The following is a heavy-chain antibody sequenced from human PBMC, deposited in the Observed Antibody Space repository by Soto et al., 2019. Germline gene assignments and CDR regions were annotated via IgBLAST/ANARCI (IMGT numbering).Heavy chain of an antibody. J-gene: IGHJ4*02. CDR3: RTDENCGTNRYSFY. V-gene: IGHV3-15*01. CDR2: NINEDGTT. Sequence: PGGSLRLSCAASGFTFSTYWMTWVRQAPGRGLEWVANINEDGTTDYAAIVKGRFTISKDDSEKTLFLQMNSLNTEDTAVYYCRTDENCGTNRYSFYWGRGTLVTVSS. CDR1: GFTFSTYW. D-gene: IGHD3-16*02.